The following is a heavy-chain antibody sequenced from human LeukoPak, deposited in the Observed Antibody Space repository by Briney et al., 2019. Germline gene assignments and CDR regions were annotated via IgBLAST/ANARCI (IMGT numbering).Heavy chain of an antibody. Sequence: ASVKVSCKASGYTFISYYMHWVRQAPGQGLEWMGIINPRGGSTSYHQKFQGRVTMTRDTSTSTVYMELGSMRSEDTAVYYCARANCSSISCPPDYWGQGTLVTVSS. V-gene: IGHV1-46*01. CDR3: ARANCSSISCPPDY. CDR1: GYTFISYY. D-gene: IGHD2-2*01. J-gene: IGHJ4*02. CDR2: INPRGGST.